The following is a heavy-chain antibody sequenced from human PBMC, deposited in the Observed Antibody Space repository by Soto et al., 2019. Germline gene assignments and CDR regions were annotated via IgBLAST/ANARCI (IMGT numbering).Heavy chain of an antibody. D-gene: IGHD6-19*01. CDR2: ILHDGTNR. J-gene: IGHJ4*02. V-gene: IGHV3-30*03. Sequence: QVQLVESGGGVVQPGGSLRLSCAASGFTFSTYGMHWVRQAPGKGLVWVAVILHDGTNRKYGDSVKGRFTISRDNSMNTLFLHMDSLKPEDTAVYYCASGDRGGWYYFAYWGQGTLVTVSS. CDR3: ASGDRGGWYYFAY. CDR1: GFTFSTYG.